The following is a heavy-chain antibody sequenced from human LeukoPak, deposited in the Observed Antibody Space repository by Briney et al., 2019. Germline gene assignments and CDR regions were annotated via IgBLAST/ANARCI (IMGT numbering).Heavy chain of an antibody. CDR1: GYTFTGYY. V-gene: IGHV1-2*02. CDR2: INPNSGGT. D-gene: IGHD4-11*01. Sequence: ASVTVSCKASGYTFTGYYMHWVRQAPGQGLEWMGWINPNSGGTNYAQKFQGRVTMTRDTSIGTAYMELSRLRSDDTAVYYCASGDYSNYFDLDPWGQGTLVTVSS. CDR3: ASGDYSNYFDLDP. J-gene: IGHJ5*02.